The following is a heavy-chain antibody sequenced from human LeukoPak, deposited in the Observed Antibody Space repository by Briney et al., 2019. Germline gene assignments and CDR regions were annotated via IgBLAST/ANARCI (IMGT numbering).Heavy chain of an antibody. D-gene: IGHD5-12*01. CDR2: ISGSGGST. CDR1: GFTFSSYA. CDR3: AKAGWRRGYSGYGPFDY. Sequence: GGSLRLSCAASGFTFSSYAMSWVRKAPGKGLEWVSAISGSGGSTYYADSVKGRFTISRDNSKNTLYLQMNSLRAEDTAVYYCAKAGWRRGYSGYGPFDYWGQGTLVTVSS. V-gene: IGHV3-23*01. J-gene: IGHJ4*02.